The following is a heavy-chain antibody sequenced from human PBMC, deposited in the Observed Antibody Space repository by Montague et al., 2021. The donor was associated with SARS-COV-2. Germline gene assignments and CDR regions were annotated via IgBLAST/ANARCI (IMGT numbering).Heavy chain of an antibody. D-gene: IGHD2-15*01. CDR3: ARRSLGYCSGGSCYSGCDY. J-gene: IGHJ4*02. V-gene: IGHV4-59*01. CDR1: GGSISSYY. CDR2: IYYSGST. Sequence: SETLSLTCTVSGGSISSYYWSWIRQPPGKGLEWIGYIYYSGSTNYNPSLKSRVTISVDASKNQFSLKLSSVTAADTAVYYCARRSLGYCSGGSCYSGCDYWGQGTLVTVSS.